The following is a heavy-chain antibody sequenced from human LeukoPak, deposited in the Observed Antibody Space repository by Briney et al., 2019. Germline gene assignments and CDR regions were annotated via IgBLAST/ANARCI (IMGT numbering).Heavy chain of an antibody. J-gene: IGHJ4*02. Sequence: GGSLRLSCAASGFTFSSYAMHWVRQAPGKGLEWVAVISYDGSNKYYADSVKGRFTISRDNSKNTLYLQMNSLRAEDTAMYYCARDRWFGELLGDYWGQGTLVTVSS. D-gene: IGHD3-10*01. CDR3: ARDRWFGELLGDY. CDR1: GFTFSSYA. V-gene: IGHV3-30*04. CDR2: ISYDGSNK.